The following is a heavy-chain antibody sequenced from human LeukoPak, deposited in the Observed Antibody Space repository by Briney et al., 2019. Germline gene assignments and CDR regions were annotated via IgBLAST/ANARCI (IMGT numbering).Heavy chain of an antibody. CDR2: ISAYNSNT. D-gene: IGHD2-2*01. CDR1: GYTFTSYG. Sequence: ASVKVSCKASGYTFTSYGISWVRQAPGQGLEWMGWISAYNSNTNYAQKLQGRVTMTTDTSTSTAYMELRSLRSDDTAVYYCARGGVYCSSTSCYRSWFDPWGQGTLVTVSS. CDR3: ARGGVYCSSTSCYRSWFDP. J-gene: IGHJ5*02. V-gene: IGHV1-18*01.